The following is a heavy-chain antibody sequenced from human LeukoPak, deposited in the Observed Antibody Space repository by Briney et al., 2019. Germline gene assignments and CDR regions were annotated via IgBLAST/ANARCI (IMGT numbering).Heavy chain of an antibody. D-gene: IGHD5/OR15-5a*01. CDR1: GFTFSSYA. CDR2: ISGSGGST. J-gene: IGHJ5*02. CDR3: AKGGVFTKGGTKWFDP. Sequence: GGSLRLSCAASGFTFSSYAMSWVRQAPGKGLEWVSAISGSGGSTYYADSVKGRFTISRDNSKNTLYLQMNSLRAEDTAVYYCAKGGVFTKGGTKWFDPWGQGTLVTVSS. V-gene: IGHV3-23*01.